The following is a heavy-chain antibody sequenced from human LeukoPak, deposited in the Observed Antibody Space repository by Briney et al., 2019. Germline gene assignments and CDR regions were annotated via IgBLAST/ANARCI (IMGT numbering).Heavy chain of an antibody. J-gene: IGHJ4*02. CDR2: IRYDGSNK. CDR1: GFTFSSYG. D-gene: IGHD3-22*01. CDR3: ATLTADSSGYYYFDY. Sequence: GGSLRLSCAASGFTFSSYGMHWVRQAPGKGLEWVAFIRYDGSNKYYADSVKGRFTISRDNSKNTLYLQMNSLRAEDTAVYYCATLTADSSGYYYFDYWGQGTLVTVSS. V-gene: IGHV3-30*02.